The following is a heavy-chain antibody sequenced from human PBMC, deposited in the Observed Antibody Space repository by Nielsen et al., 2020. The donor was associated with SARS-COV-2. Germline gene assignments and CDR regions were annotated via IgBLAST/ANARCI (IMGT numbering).Heavy chain of an antibody. CDR1: GFTFSSYG. CDR2: IWYDGSDT. CDR3: ARDWSRAFDV. V-gene: IGHV3-33*08. J-gene: IGHJ3*01. Sequence: GESLKISCATSGFTFSSYGMHWVRQAPGKGLEWVAAIWYDGSDTYYADSVKGRFTISRDNAKNSMSLQMNSLRVEDTAVYYCARDWSRAFDVWGQGTMVTVSS.